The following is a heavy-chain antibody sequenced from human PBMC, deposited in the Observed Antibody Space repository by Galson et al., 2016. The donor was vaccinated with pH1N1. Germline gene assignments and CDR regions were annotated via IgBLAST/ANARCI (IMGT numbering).Heavy chain of an antibody. CDR2: IKQDGSVK. J-gene: IGHJ6*02. Sequence: SLRLSCAASGFTLSSYWMSWVRQAPGKGLEWVANIKQDGSVKYYVDSVKGRFTISRDNAKNSLYLQMNSLTGEDTAVYYCARKGLPDVWGQGTTVTVPS. CDR1: GFTLSSYW. CDR3: ARKGLPDV. V-gene: IGHV3-7*01.